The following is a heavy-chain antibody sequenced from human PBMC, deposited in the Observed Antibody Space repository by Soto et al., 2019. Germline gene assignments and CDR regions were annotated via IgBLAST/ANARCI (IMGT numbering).Heavy chain of an antibody. J-gene: IGHJ4*02. CDR1: GGSISSGGYS. D-gene: IGHD5-12*01. V-gene: IGHV4-30-2*01. Sequence: QLQLQESGSGLVKPSQTLSLTCAVSGGSISSGGYSWSWIRQPPGKGLERIGYIYHSGSTYYNPSLKRRVTISVARSKNQFSLKLGSVSAADTAVYYWAAGGGLPRYYWGQGALVTVSS. CDR3: AAGGGLPRYY. CDR2: IYHSGST.